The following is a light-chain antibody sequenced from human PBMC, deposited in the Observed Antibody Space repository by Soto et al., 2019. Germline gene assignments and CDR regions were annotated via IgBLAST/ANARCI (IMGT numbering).Light chain of an antibody. CDR1: QSVSSY. V-gene: IGKV3-11*01. CDR2: DAS. Sequence: DIVLTQSPATLSLSPGERATLSCRASQSVSSYLAWYQQKPGQAPRLLIYDASNRATGIPARFSGSGSGTDFTLTISSLEPEDFALYYCQQRSIWPPTFGQGTKVDIK. J-gene: IGKJ1*01. CDR3: QQRSIWPPT.